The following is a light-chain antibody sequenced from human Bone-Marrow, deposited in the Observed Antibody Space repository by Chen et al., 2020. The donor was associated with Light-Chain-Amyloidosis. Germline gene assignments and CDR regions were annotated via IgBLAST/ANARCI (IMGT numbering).Light chain of an antibody. CDR3: SSFTSSSSYV. CDR1: SGDVGTYNY. J-gene: IGLJ1*01. CDR2: AVS. Sequence: QSALTQPASVSGSPGQSITISCTGTSGDVGTYNYVSWYQQHPGKAPKVMIYAVSNRPSGVSNRFSGAKSVNTASLTISGLQAEDEADYYCSSFTSSSSYVFGPGTKVTVL. V-gene: IGLV2-14*01.